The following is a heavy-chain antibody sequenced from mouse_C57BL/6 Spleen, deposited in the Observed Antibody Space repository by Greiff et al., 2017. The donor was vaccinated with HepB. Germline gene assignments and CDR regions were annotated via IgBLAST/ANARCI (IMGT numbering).Heavy chain of an antibody. Sequence: QVQLQQPGAELVKPGASVKMSCKASGYTFTSYWITWVKQRPGQGLEWIGDIYPGSGSTNYNEKFKSKATLTVDTSSSTAYMQLSSLTSEDSAVYYCARDIYYGSSLDYWGQGTTLTGSS. CDR2: IYPGSGST. CDR3: ARDIYYGSSLDY. V-gene: IGHV1-55*01. J-gene: IGHJ2*01. D-gene: IGHD1-1*01. CDR1: GYTFTSYW.